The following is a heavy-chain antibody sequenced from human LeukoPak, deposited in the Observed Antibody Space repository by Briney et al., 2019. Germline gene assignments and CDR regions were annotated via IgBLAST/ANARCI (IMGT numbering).Heavy chain of an antibody. CDR2: IYADFDTT. J-gene: IGHJ4*02. V-gene: IGHV3-53*01. CDR3: ARALNRHIGAFEY. Sequence: GGSLRLSCAVSGFAVSGDYMSWVRQAPGKGLEWVSVIYADFDTTDYADSVKGRFTISRDNSKNTLYLHMNSLRVEDTATYFCARALNRHIGAFEYWGQGALVTVSS. D-gene: IGHD4/OR15-4a*01. CDR1: GFAVSGDY.